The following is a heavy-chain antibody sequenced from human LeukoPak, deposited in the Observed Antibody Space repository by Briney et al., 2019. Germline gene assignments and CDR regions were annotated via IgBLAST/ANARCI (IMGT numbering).Heavy chain of an antibody. V-gene: IGHV1-18*01. CDR1: GYTFTNYG. J-gene: IGHJ6*03. CDR3: ARSTPNDYYYYCMDV. CDR2: ISAYNGNT. Sequence: ASVKVSCKPSGYTFTNYGISWVRQAPGQGLEWMGWISAYNGNTNYAQNFQGRVTMTTDTSTSTAYMELRSLRSDDTAVYYCARSTPNDYYYYCMDVWGKGTTVTISS.